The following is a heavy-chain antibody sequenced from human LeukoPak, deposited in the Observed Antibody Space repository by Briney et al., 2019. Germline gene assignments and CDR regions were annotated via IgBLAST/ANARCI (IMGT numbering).Heavy chain of an antibody. CDR2: IYYSGST. D-gene: IGHD3-10*01. CDR1: GGSISSYY. V-gene: IGHV4-59*01. Sequence: SETLSLTCTVSGGSISSYYWSWIRQPPGKGLEWIGYIYYSGSTNYNPSLKSRVTMSVDTSKNQFSLKLSSVTAADTAVYYCASRRSGYFAFDPWGQGTLVTVSS. J-gene: IGHJ5*02. CDR3: ASRRSGYFAFDP.